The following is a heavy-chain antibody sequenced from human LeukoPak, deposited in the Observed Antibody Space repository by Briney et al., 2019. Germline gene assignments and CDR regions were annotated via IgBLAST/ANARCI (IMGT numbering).Heavy chain of an antibody. Sequence: GGSLRLSCAASGFTFSSYGMHWVRQAPGKGLEWVAFIRYDGSNKYYADSVKGRFTISRDNSKNTLYLQMNSLRAEDTAVYYCAKDPTKASYGYSLGFDYWGQGTLVTVSS. CDR3: AKDPTKASYGYSLGFDY. CDR1: GFTFSSYG. D-gene: IGHD5-18*01. CDR2: IRYDGSNK. J-gene: IGHJ4*02. V-gene: IGHV3-30*02.